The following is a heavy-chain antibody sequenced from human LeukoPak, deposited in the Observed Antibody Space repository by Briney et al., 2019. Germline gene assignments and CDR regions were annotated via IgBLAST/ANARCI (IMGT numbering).Heavy chain of an antibody. D-gene: IGHD3-10*01. Sequence: SETLSLTCTVSGGSLSSSSYYWGWIRQPPGKGLEWIGSIYYSGSTYYNPSLKSRVTISVDTSKNQFSLKLSSVTAADTAVYYCARPRIWFGEQHDAFDIWGQGTMVTVSS. CDR1: GGSLSSSSYY. J-gene: IGHJ3*02. CDR2: IYYSGST. V-gene: IGHV4-39*07. CDR3: ARPRIWFGEQHDAFDI.